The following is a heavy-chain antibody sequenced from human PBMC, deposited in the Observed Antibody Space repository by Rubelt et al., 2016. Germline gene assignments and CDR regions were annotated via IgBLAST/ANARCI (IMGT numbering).Heavy chain of an antibody. V-gene: IGHV4-39*01. CDR1: GGSISSSSYY. J-gene: IGHJ4*02. D-gene: IGHD3-3*01. CDR3: ARGRFVEWLPPDY. CDR2: SYYGGRT. Sequence: QLQLQESGPGLVKPSETLSLTCTVSGGSISSSSYYWGWIRQPPGKGLEWSGRSYYGGRTYYNPSLKSRLTISVDTSQHQFSLKLSSVTAADTAVYYCARGRFVEWLPPDYWGQGTLVTVSS.